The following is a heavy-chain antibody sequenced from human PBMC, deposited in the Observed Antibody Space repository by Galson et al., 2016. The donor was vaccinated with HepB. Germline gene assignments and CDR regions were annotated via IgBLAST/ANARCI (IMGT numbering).Heavy chain of an antibody. V-gene: IGHV4-39*01. J-gene: IGHJ4*02. CDR3: ATSIASPYYFDY. CDR1: GGSITTSTYY. CDR2: IYYSWVT. Sequence: SETLSLTCTVSGGSITTSTYYWSWIRQPPGKGLEWIGSIYYSWVTYYNPSFRSRVTISVDTSKNQFSLKLSSVTAADTAVYYCATSIASPYYFDYWGQGTLVTVSS. D-gene: IGHD6-6*01.